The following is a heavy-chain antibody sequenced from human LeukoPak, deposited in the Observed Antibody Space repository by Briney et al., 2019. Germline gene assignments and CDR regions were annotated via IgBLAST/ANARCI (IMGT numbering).Heavy chain of an antibody. CDR1: GASFSGFF. Sequence: PSETLSLTCGVSGASFSGFFWNWVRQSPGEGLEWIGDIRHGGVSTYNPSLMGRVTITMDTSKNQFSLMLTSVTAADTGVYYCARGPNYYGDYIRSFPDAFHIWGRGTVVSVSS. J-gene: IGHJ3*02. D-gene: IGHD4-17*01. CDR3: ARGPNYYGDYIRSFPDAFHI. V-gene: IGHV4-34*01. CDR2: IRHGGVS.